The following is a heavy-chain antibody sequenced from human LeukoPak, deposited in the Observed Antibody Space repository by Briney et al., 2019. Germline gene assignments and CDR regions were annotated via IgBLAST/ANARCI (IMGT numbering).Heavy chain of an antibody. J-gene: IGHJ1*01. CDR3: AKVGGGFCGGGSCYGSQP. D-gene: IGHD2-15*01. CDR2: ISGSGGST. V-gene: IGHV3-23*01. Sequence: GGSLRLSCAASVFTFSSYAMSWVRQAPGKGLEWVSAISGSGGSTYYADSVKGRFTISRDNSKNMLYLQMNSLKAEDTAVYYGAKVGGGFCGGGSCYGSQPGGRGPLVTVS. CDR1: VFTFSSYA.